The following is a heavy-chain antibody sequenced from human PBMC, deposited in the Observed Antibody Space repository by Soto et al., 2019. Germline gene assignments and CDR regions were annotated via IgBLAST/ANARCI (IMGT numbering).Heavy chain of an antibody. V-gene: IGHV3-7*03. J-gene: IGHJ3*01. CDR2: IRQDGSDK. CDR1: GSSLSDFW. D-gene: IGHD1-26*01. CDR3: ATEIGSYFDAFEH. Sequence: VQLVESGGGLVQPGGSLKLSCVASGSSLSDFWMSWVRQAPGQGLEWVANIRQDGSDKNYVDSVKGRFTVSRDSATTCVYIHMTNMRAEEKYMYFGATEIGSYFDAFEHWGQGTMVSVSS.